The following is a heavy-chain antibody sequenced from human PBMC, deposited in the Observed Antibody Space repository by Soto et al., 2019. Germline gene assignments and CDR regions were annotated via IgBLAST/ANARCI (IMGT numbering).Heavy chain of an antibody. D-gene: IGHD1-26*01. Sequence: TLSLTCTVSGGSIYTGGFYWSWIRQLPGKGLEWLGYIYYTGSTQYTPSLKSRLTISTDTSDNQFSLRLTSVTAADTAVYYCATSLVTSRTRVDYWGQGTLVTVSS. CDR2: IYYTGST. CDR3: ATSLVTSRTRVDY. CDR1: GGSIYTGGFY. J-gene: IGHJ4*02. V-gene: IGHV4-31*03.